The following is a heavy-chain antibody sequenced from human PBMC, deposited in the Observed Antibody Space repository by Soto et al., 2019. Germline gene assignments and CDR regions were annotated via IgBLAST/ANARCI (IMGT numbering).Heavy chain of an antibody. J-gene: IGHJ4*02. Sequence: GGSLRLSCAASGFTFSSYGMHWVRQAPGKGLEWVAVIWYDGSNKYYADSVKGRFTISRDNSKNTLYLQMNSLRAEDTAVYYCAKDRGDYYDSMDYWGQGTLVTVSS. CDR2: IWYDGSNK. CDR1: GFTFSSYG. CDR3: AKDRGDYYDSMDY. V-gene: IGHV3-33*06. D-gene: IGHD3-22*01.